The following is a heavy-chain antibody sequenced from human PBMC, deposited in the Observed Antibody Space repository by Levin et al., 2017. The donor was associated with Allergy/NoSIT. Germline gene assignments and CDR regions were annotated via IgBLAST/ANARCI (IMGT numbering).Heavy chain of an antibody. CDR2: ISGYNGNT. CDR3: ARDHSDDMAYWFGP. D-gene: IGHD3-9*01. CDR1: GYTFFNYG. V-gene: IGHV1-18*01. Sequence: ASVKVSCNTSGYTFFNYGVAWVRQAPGQGLEWMGWISGYNGNTIYAEKFQGRVSMTRDTSTKAFYMHLNGLTSDDTAVYYCARDHSDDMAYWFGPWGQGTLVTVSS. J-gene: IGHJ5*02.